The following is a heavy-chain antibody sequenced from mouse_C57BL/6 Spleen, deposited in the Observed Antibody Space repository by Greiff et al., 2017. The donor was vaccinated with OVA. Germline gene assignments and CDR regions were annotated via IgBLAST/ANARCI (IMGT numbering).Heavy chain of an antibody. CDR1: GYTFTSYW. V-gene: IGHV1-52*01. D-gene: IGHD2-3*01. J-gene: IGHJ4*01. CDR2: IDPSDSET. Sequence: QVQLQQPGAELVRPGSSVKLSCKASGYTFTSYWLPWVKQRPIQGLEWIGNIDPSDSETHYNQKFKDKATLTVDKSSSTAYMQLSSLTSEDSAVYYCARKGWSPGAMDYWGQGTSVTVSS. CDR3: ARKGWSPGAMDY.